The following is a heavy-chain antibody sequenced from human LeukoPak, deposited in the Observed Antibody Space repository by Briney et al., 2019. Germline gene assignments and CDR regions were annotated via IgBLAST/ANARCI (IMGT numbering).Heavy chain of an antibody. Sequence: SETLSLTCTVSGGPISSYYWSWIRQPAGKGLEWIGRIYTSGSTNYNPSLKSRVTISVDKSKNQFSLKLSSVTAADTAVYYCARDPFRAAAPYFDYWGQGTLVTVSS. CDR1: GGPISSYY. V-gene: IGHV4-4*07. CDR2: IYTSGST. D-gene: IGHD6-13*01. J-gene: IGHJ4*02. CDR3: ARDPFRAAAPYFDY.